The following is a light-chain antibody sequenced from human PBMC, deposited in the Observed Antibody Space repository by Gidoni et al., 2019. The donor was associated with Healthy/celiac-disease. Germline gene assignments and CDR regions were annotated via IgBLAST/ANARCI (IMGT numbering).Light chain of an antibody. J-gene: IGKJ2*01. CDR2: DAS. V-gene: IGKV3-11*01. Sequence: EIVLTQSPATLSLSPGERATLSCRASQSVSSYLAWYQQKPGQAPRLLIYDASNRATGIPARFSGSASGTDFTLTISSLEPEDCAVYYCQQRSNWPYTFGQGTKLEIK. CDR1: QSVSSY. CDR3: QQRSNWPYT.